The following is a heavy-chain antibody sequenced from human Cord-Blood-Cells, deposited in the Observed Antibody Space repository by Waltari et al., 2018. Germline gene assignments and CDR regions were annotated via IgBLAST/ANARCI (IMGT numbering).Heavy chain of an antibody. CDR2: ISSRSSYI. CDR1: GVTFSSYS. Sequence: EVQLVESGGGLVKPGGSLRLSCAASGVTFSSYSRDWVRQAPGNGLEWVPSISSRSSYIYYADSVEGRFTISVDNAQNSLYLQMNSLRAEDTPVYYCARDRGGNYFDYWGQGTLVTVSS. D-gene: IGHD2-15*01. CDR3: ARDRGGNYFDY. V-gene: IGHV3-21*01. J-gene: IGHJ4*02.